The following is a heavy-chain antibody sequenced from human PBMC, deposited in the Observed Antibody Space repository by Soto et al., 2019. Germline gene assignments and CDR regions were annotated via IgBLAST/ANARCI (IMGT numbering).Heavy chain of an antibody. J-gene: IGHJ4*02. CDR3: ASGCSGGSCYSEGPYFDY. CDR1: GFTFSSYG. Sequence: GESLKISCAASGFTFSSYGMHWVRQAPGKGLEWVAVIWYDGSNKYYADSVKGRFTISRDNSKNTLYLQMNSLRAEDTAVYYCASGCSGGSCYSEGPYFDYWGQGTLVTVSS. V-gene: IGHV3-33*01. D-gene: IGHD2-15*01. CDR2: IWYDGSNK.